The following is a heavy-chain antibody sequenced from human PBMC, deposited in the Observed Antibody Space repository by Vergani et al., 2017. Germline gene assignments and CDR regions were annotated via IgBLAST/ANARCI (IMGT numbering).Heavy chain of an antibody. D-gene: IGHD3-10*01. CDR3: ARDVYYYGSGSNYGMDV. CDR1: GFTFSSYS. V-gene: IGHV3-21*01. Sequence: VQLVESGGGVVQPGRSLRLSCAASGFTFSSYSMNWVRQAPGKGLEWVSSISSSSSYIYYADSVKGRFTISRDNAKNSLYLQMNSLRAEDTAVYYCARDVYYYGSGSNYGMDVWGQGTTVTVSS. J-gene: IGHJ6*02. CDR2: ISSSSSYI.